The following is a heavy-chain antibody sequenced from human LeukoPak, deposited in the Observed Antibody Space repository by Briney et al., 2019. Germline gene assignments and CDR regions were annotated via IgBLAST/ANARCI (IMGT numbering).Heavy chain of an antibody. CDR1: GFTFSSYE. D-gene: IGHD3-22*01. J-gene: IGHJ4*02. V-gene: IGHV3-48*03. CDR2: ISSSGTSI. CDR3: ARGRDSMMGGPVDY. Sequence: PGGSLRLSCAASGFTFSSYEMKWVRQAPGKGLEWIAYISSSGTSIYYADSVKGRFIISRANAKNSLYLQMNSLRAEDTAVYYCARGRDSMMGGPVDYWGQGTQVTVSS.